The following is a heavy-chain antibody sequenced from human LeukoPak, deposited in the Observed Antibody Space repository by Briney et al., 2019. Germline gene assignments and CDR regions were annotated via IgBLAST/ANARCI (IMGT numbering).Heavy chain of an antibody. Sequence: GESLKISCEGSGYSFTTYWIVWVRQMPGKGLEWMGIIYPDDSDTRYSPSFQGQVTISADKSISTTYLQWSSLKASDSAMYYCARLATDGMDVWGQGTTVIVSS. V-gene: IGHV5-51*01. CDR2: IYPDDSDT. CDR3: ARLATDGMDV. CDR1: GYSFTTYW. J-gene: IGHJ6*02.